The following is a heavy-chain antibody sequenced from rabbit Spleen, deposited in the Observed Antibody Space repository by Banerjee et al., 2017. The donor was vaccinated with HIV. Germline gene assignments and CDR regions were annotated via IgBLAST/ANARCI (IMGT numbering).Heavy chain of an antibody. CDR1: GFSFSSSDY. Sequence: QQLVESGGDLVKPGASLTLTCTASGFSFSSSDYMCWVRQAPGKGLEWIGYIDPIFGNPYYANWVNGRFTISSHNAQNTLYLQLSSLTAADTATYFCVRDQAGDADYGPYYLNLWGPGPLVTVS. D-gene: IGHD2-1*01. V-gene: IGHV1S40*01. CDR2: IDPIFGNP. J-gene: IGHJ4*01. CDR3: VRDQAGDADYGPYYLNL.